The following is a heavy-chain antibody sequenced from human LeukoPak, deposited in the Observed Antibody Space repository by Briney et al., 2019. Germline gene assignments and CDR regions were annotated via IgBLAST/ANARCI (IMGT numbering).Heavy chain of an antibody. Sequence: GGSLRLSCAASGFTFDDYGMSWVRQAPGKGLEWVSAISGSGGSTYYADSVKGRFTISRDNSKNTLYLQMNSLRAEDTAVYYCAKGDGSYFGAFDIWGQGTMVTVSS. D-gene: IGHD1-26*01. V-gene: IGHV3-23*01. CDR3: AKGDGSYFGAFDI. CDR2: ISGSGGST. CDR1: GFTFDDYG. J-gene: IGHJ3*02.